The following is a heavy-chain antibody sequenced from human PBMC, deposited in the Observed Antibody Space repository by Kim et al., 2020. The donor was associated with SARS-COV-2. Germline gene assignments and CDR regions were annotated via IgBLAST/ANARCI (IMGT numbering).Heavy chain of an antibody. D-gene: IGHD6-19*01. J-gene: IGHJ4*02. Sequence: NCTPSLKTRVTISVGTSKTQFSLKLSAVTAADSAVYCCARGGDSGWYFDYWGQGTLVTVSS. CDR3: ARGGDSGWYFDY. V-gene: IGHV4-34*01.